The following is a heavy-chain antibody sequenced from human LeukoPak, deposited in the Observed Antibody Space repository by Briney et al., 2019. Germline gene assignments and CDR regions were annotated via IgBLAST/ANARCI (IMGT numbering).Heavy chain of an antibody. J-gene: IGHJ4*02. V-gene: IGHV3-30*18. CDR3: AKDGRGFAYCSSTSCYFDY. CDR2: ISYDGSNK. Sequence: GGSLRLSRAASGFTFSSYGMHWVRQAPGKGLEWVAVISYDGSNKYYADSVKGRFTISRDNSKNTLYLQMNSLRAEDTAVYYCAKDGRGFAYCSSTSCYFDYWGQGTLVTVSS. D-gene: IGHD2-2*01. CDR1: GFTFSSYG.